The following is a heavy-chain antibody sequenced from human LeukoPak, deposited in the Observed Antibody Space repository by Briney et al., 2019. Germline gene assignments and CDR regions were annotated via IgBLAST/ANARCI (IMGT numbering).Heavy chain of an antibody. CDR2: IYHSGST. D-gene: IGHD3-22*01. J-gene: IGHJ3*02. V-gene: IGHV4-30-2*01. Sequence: PSETLPLTCAVSGGSISSGGYSWSWIRQPPGKGLEWIGYIYHSGSTYYNPSLKSRVTISVDRSKNQFSLKLSSVIAADTAVYYCARAGVYDSSGYYSFGAFDIWGQGTMVTVSS. CDR1: GGSISSGGYS. CDR3: ARAGVYDSSGYYSFGAFDI.